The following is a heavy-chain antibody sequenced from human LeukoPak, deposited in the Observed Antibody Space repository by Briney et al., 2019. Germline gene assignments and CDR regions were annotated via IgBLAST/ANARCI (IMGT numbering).Heavy chain of an antibody. J-gene: IGHJ4*02. CDR2: INPNSGGT. D-gene: IGHD1-7*01. CDR1: GYTFTGYY. CDR3: AKEGLVGITGTKGYYFDY. Sequence: ASVKVSCKASGYTFTGYYMHWVRQAPGQGLEWMGWINPNSGGTNYAQKFQGRVTMTRDTSISTAYMELSRLRSDDTAVYYCAKEGLVGITGTKGYYFDYWGQGTLVTVSS. V-gene: IGHV1-2*02.